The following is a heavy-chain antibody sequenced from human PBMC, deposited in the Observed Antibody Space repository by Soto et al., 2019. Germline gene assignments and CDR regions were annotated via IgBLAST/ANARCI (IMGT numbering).Heavy chain of an antibody. CDR3: ARFLPYESPHEYILDY. Sequence: GESLKISCKGSGYAFPNYWIGWLRQMPGKGLEWMGMVYPADSETRYSPSFEGQVTFSADRSTNTAYVQWSRLKASDTAMFYCARFLPYESPHEYILDYWGQGTLVTVSS. D-gene: IGHD3-22*01. CDR2: VYPADSET. CDR1: GYAFPNYW. J-gene: IGHJ4*02. V-gene: IGHV5-51*01.